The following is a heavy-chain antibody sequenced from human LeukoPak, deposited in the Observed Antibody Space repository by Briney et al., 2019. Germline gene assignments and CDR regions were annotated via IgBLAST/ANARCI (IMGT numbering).Heavy chain of an antibody. CDR1: GDSISSGDYY. J-gene: IGHJ4*02. D-gene: IGHD3/OR15-3a*01. Sequence: PSETLSLTCTVSGDSISSGDYYWGWIRQPPGKGLEWIGSIYYTGNTYYNASLKSRVTISIDTSKNQISLRLTSVTATDTAMYFCARQTGSGLFTLPGGQGTLVTVSS. V-gene: IGHV4-39*01. CDR3: ARQTGSGLFTLP. CDR2: IYYTGNT.